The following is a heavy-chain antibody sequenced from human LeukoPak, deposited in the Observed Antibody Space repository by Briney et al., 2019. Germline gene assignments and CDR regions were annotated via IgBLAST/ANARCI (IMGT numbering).Heavy chain of an antibody. CDR3: ARGGSPPEALGDTFDI. V-gene: IGHV3-74*01. D-gene: IGHD1-26*01. Sequence: GESLKISCAASGFTFSSYWMHWVRRAPGKGLVWVSRINSDGSGTSYADSVKGRFTISRDNAKNTLYLQMNSLRAEDTAVYYCARGGSPPEALGDTFDIWGQGTMVTVSS. CDR2: INSDGSGT. J-gene: IGHJ3*02. CDR1: GFTFSSYW.